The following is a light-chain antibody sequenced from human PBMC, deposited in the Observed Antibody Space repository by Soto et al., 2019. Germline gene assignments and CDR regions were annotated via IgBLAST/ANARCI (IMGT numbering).Light chain of an antibody. Sequence: EIVMTQSPATLAVSPGASATLSSRASQSVSSNIAWDQQNPGQAPRLLIYGSAARATGIPARFSGSGSVTEFTLTIICLQSEDVAVYYCQQYNNWPRTFGQGTKGDIK. J-gene: IGKJ1*01. CDR2: GSA. V-gene: IGKV3-15*01. CDR3: QQYNNWPRT. CDR1: QSVSSN.